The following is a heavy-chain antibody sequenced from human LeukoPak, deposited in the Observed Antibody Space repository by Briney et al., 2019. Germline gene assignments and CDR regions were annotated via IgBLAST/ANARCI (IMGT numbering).Heavy chain of an antibody. CDR3: TRPSYYDSRGYSTNGFDI. CDR1: GFTVSDHY. D-gene: IGHD3-22*01. V-gene: IGHV3-72*01. CDR2: NRDKSKSYTT. J-gene: IGHJ3*02. Sequence: GGSLRLSCVASGFTVSDHYLDWVRKAPGKGLEWVGRNRDKSKSYTTDYAASVRGRFTISRDDSKNSLYLQMYSLKTEDTAVYFCTRPSYYDSRGYSTNGFDIWGQGTMVTVSS.